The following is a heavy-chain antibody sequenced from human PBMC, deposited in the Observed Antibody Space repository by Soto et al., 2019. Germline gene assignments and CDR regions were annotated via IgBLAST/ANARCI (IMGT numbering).Heavy chain of an antibody. CDR2: ISGSGGST. Sequence: GGSLRLSCAASGFTFSSYAMSWVRQAPGKGLEWVSAISGSGGSTYYADSVKGRFTISRDNSKNTLYLQMNSLRAEDTAVYYCAKDWNDVFYYYYGMDVWGQGTTVTV. V-gene: IGHV3-23*01. CDR1: GFTFSSYA. D-gene: IGHD1-1*01. J-gene: IGHJ6*02. CDR3: AKDWNDVFYYYYGMDV.